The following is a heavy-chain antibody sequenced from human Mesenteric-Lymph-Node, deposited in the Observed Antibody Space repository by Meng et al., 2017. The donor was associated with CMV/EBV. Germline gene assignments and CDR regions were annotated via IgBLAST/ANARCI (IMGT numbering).Heavy chain of an antibody. Sequence: SETLSLTCAVYGGSFSGYYWSWIRQPPGKGLEWIGEINHSGSTNYNPSLKSRVTISVDTSKNQFSLKLSSVTAADTAVYYCASVGGVLWFGEPFAFWGQGTMVTVSS. V-gene: IGHV4-34*01. CDR1: GGSFSGYY. CDR3: ASVGGVLWFGEPFAF. CDR2: INHSGST. J-gene: IGHJ3*01. D-gene: IGHD3-10*01.